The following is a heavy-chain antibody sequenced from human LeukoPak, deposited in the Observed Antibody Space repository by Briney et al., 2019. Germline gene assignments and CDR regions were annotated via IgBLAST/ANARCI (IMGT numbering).Heavy chain of an antibody. J-gene: IGHJ4*02. CDR1: GYSFTTYG. V-gene: IGHV1-18*01. CDR3: ARDSWELPLTPFDY. D-gene: IGHD1-26*01. CDR2: ISAYNGNT. Sequence: ASVKVSCKASGYSFTTYGISWVRQAPGQGLEWMGWISAYNGNTNYAQNLQGRVTMTTDTSTSTAYMELRSLRSDDTAVYYCARDSWELPLTPFDYWGQGTLVTVSS.